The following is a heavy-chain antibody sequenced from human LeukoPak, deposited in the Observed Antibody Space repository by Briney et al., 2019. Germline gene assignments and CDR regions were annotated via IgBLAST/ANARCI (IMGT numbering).Heavy chain of an antibody. D-gene: IGHD3-10*02. CDR2: INPNSGGT. CDR3: ARDVPDY. Sequence: ASVKVSCKASGYTFTDYYIHWVRQAPGQGLEWMGWINPNSGGTNYAQKFQGRVTMTRDTSISTAYMELSSLRSDDTAVYYCARDVPDYWGQGTLVTVSS. J-gene: IGHJ4*02. V-gene: IGHV1-2*02. CDR1: GYTFTDYY.